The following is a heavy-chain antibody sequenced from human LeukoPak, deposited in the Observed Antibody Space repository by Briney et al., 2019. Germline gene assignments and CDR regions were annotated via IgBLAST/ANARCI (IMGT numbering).Heavy chain of an antibody. CDR1: GFTVSSNY. V-gene: IGHV3-66*02. J-gene: IGHJ4*02. CDR3: ARGEWELLGVVDY. Sequence: GGSLRLSCAASGFTVSSNYMSWVRQAPGKGLEWVSVIYSGGSTYYADSVKGRFTISRDNSKNTLYLQMNSLRAEDTAVYYCARGEWELLGVVDYWGQGTLVTVSS. D-gene: IGHD1-26*01. CDR2: IYSGGST.